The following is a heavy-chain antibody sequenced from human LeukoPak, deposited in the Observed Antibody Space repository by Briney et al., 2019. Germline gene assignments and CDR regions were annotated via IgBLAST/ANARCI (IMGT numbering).Heavy chain of an antibody. J-gene: IGHJ4*02. CDR3: ARVTGYTIEDYFDY. V-gene: IGHV4-59*01. D-gene: IGHD3-9*01. Sequence: PSETLSLTCTASGGSISSYYWSWIRQPPGKGLEWIGYIYYSGSTNYNPSLKSRVTISVKTSKNQFSLKLRSVTAADTAVYYCARVTGYTIEDYFDYWGQGTLVTVSS. CDR2: IYYSGST. CDR1: GGSISSYY.